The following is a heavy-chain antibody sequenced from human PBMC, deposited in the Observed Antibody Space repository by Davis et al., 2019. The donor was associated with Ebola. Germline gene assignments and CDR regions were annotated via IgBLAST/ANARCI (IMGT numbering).Heavy chain of an antibody. J-gene: IGHJ2*01. Sequence: GESLKISCVASGFTFSNYWMYWVRHAPVEGLMCVSRINSDGTFTTYADSVKGRFTISRDNAKNTLYLQMNSLRAEDTAVYYCARVLAARPWYFDLWGRGTLVTVSS. CDR3: ARVLAARPWYFDL. D-gene: IGHD6-6*01. CDR1: GFTFSNYW. V-gene: IGHV3-74*01. CDR2: INSDGTFT.